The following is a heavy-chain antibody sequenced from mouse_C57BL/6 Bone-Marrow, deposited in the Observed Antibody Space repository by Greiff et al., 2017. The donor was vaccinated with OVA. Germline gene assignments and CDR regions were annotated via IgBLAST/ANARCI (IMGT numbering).Heavy chain of an antibody. Sequence: EVKLVESGEGLVKPGGSLKLSCAASGFTFSSYAMSWVRQTPEKRLEWVAYISSGGDYIYYADTVKGRFTISRDNARNTLYLQMSSLKSEDTGIYYCTRLLDAMDYWGQGTSVTVSS. CDR1: GFTFSSYA. V-gene: IGHV5-9-1*02. J-gene: IGHJ4*01. CDR2: ISSGGDYI. D-gene: IGHD2-1*01. CDR3: TRLLDAMDY.